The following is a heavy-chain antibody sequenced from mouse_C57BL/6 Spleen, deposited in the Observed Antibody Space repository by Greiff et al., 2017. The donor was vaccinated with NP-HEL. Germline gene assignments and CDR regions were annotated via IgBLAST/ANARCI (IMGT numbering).Heavy chain of an antibody. V-gene: IGHV1-15*01. CDR2: IDPETGGT. D-gene: IGHD1-1*01. CDR1: GYTFTDYE. CDR3: TRISAVTTVVGAMDY. Sequence: VQLQQSGAELVRPGASVTLSCKASGYTFTDYEMHWVKQTPVHGLEWIGAIDPETGGTAYNQKFKGKAILTADKSSSTAYMELRSLTSEDSAVYYCTRISAVTTVVGAMDYWGQGTSVTVSS. J-gene: IGHJ4*01.